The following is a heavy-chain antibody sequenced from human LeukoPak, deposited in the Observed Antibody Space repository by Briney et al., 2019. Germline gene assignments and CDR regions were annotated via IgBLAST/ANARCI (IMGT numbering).Heavy chain of an antibody. D-gene: IGHD6-19*01. CDR2: ISGSGGST. J-gene: IGHJ4*02. V-gene: IGHV3-23*01. Sequence: GGSLRLSCAASGFTFSSYAMSWVRQAPGKGLEWVSGISGSGGSTYYADSVKGRFTISRDNSKNTLYLQMNSLRAEDTAVFYCARGTSSGWSYFDYWGQGTLVTVSS. CDR3: ARGTSSGWSYFDY. CDR1: GFTFSSYA.